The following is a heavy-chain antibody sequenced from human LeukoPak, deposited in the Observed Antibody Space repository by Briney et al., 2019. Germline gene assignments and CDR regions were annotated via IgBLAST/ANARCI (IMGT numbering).Heavy chain of an antibody. D-gene: IGHD3-22*01. V-gene: IGHV1-18*01. CDR1: GYTFTSYG. J-gene: IGHJ4*02. CDR2: SSAYNGNT. CDR3: ARDVIGGLDY. Sequence: GSVKVSCKASGYTFTSYGISWVRQALGQGLEWMGWSSAYNGNTNYAQKFQGRVTITADESTSTAYMELSSLRSEDTAVYYCARDVIGGLDYWGQGTLVTVSS.